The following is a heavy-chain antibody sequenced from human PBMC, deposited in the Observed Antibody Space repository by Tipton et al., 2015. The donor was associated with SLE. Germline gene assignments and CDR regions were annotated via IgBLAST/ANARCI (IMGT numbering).Heavy chain of an antibody. D-gene: IGHD2-2*02. J-gene: IGHJ4*02. Sequence: TLSLTCTASGGSISSSSYYWGWIRQPPGKGLEWIGSIYYSGSTYYNPSLKSRVTISVDTSKNQFSLKLSSVTAADTAVYYCARDGLGYCSSTSCYTADYWGQGTLVTVSS. CDR2: IYYSGST. CDR3: ARDGLGYCSSTSCYTADY. V-gene: IGHV4-39*07. CDR1: GGSISSSSYY.